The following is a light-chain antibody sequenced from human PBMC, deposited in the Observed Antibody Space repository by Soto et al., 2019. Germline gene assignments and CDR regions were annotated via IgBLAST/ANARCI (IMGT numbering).Light chain of an antibody. V-gene: IGKV3-15*01. CDR1: QSVSYN. Sequence: EIVMTQSPATLSVSPGETATLSCRASQSVSYNLAWYQQKPVQGHRLLIYGAFHRPTGIPARFSGSGSGTECSLTVSSLQSEDFAVYYCEQYNNWPPLTVGGGTKVEIK. CDR3: EQYNNWPPLT. J-gene: IGKJ4*01. CDR2: GAF.